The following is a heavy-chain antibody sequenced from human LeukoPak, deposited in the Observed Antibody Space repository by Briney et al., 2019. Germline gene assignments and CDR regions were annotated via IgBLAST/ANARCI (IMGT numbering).Heavy chain of an antibody. CDR3: ARVSRVVVDY. Sequence: PSETLSLTCTVSGGSISSGSYYWSWIRQPAGKGLEWIGRIYTSGSTNYNPSLKSRVTISVDTSKNQFSLKLSSVTAADTAVYYCARVSRVVVDYWGQGTLVTVSS. V-gene: IGHV4-61*02. CDR2: IYTSGST. J-gene: IGHJ4*02. D-gene: IGHD4-23*01. CDR1: GGSISSGSYY.